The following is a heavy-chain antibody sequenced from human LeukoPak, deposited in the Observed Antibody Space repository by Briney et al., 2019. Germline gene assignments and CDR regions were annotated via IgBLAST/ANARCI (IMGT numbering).Heavy chain of an antibody. V-gene: IGHV1-2*02. D-gene: IGHD3-10*01. J-gene: IGHJ4*02. Sequence: ASVKVSCKASGYTFTGYYMHWVRQAPGQGLEWMGWINPNSGGTNYAQKFQGRVTMTRDTSISTAYMELSRLRSDDTAVYYCARVPRGSGSYYTIDYWGQGTLVTVSS. CDR3: ARVPRGSGSYYTIDY. CDR2: INPNSGGT. CDR1: GYTFTGYY.